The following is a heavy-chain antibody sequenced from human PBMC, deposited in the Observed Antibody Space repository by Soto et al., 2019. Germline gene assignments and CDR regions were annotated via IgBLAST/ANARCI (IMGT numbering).Heavy chain of an antibody. CDR1: GGSISSSSCY. CDR2: IYYSGST. Sequence: SETLSLTCTVSGGSISSSSCYWGWIRQPPGKGLEWIGSIYYSGSTYYNPSLKSRVTISVDTSKNQFSLKLSSVTAADTAVYYCASPTYSGYDRYYYYYYMDVWGKGTTVTSP. J-gene: IGHJ6*03. D-gene: IGHD5-12*01. CDR3: ASPTYSGYDRYYYYYYMDV. V-gene: IGHV4-39*01.